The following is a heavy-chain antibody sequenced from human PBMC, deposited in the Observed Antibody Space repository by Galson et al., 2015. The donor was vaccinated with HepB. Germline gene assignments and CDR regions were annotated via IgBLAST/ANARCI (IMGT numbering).Heavy chain of an antibody. CDR3: ARDGIFSRDYDGFDI. Sequence: SVKVSCKVSGYTLTELSMHWVRQAPGKGLEWMGGFDPEDGETIYAQTFQGRVTLTRDTSINTAYMELSSLTSDDTALYYCARDGIFSRDYDGFDIWGQGTMITVSS. J-gene: IGHJ3*02. D-gene: IGHD1-14*01. V-gene: IGHV1-24*01. CDR2: FDPEDGET. CDR1: GYTLTELS.